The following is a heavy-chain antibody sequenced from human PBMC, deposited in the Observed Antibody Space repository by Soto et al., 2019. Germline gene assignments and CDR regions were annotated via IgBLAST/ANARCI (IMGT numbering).Heavy chain of an antibody. D-gene: IGHD2-2*02. J-gene: IGHJ1*01. V-gene: IGHV4-59*08. Sequence: PSETLSLTCTFSGFSISSYYWSWIRQPPGKGLEWIGYIYYSGSTNYNPSLKSRVTISVDTSKNQFSLKLSSVTAADTAVYYCARLYRSYGGLAEYFQHWGQGTLVTVSS. CDR2: IYYSGST. CDR1: GFSISSYY. CDR3: ARLYRSYGGLAEYFQH.